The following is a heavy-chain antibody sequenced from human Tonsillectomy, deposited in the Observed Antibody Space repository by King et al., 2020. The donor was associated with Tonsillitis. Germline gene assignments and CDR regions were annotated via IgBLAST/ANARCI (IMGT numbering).Heavy chain of an antibody. V-gene: IGHV4-30-4*01. CDR1: GGSISSGDYY. Sequence: QLQESGPGLVKPSQTLSLTCTVSGGSISSGDYYWSWIRQPPGKGLEWIGYIYNSGSTYYNPSLKSRVTISVDTSKNQFSLRLTSATAADTAVYYCARDRGAVFDYVWGSYRSPPDAFDIWGQGTMVTVSS. J-gene: IGHJ3*02. CDR2: IYNSGST. D-gene: IGHD3-16*02. CDR3: ARDRGAVFDYVWGSYRSPPDAFDI.